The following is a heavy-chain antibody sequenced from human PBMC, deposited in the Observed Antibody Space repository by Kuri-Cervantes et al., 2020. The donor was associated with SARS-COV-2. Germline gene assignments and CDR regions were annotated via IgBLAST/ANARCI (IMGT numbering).Heavy chain of an antibody. V-gene: IGHV3-7*01. CDR1: GFTFSSYW. Sequence: GESLKISCAASGFTFSSYWMSWVRQAPGKGLGWVANIKQDGSEKYYVDSVKGRFTISRDNAKNSLYLQMNSLRAEDTAVYYCASQIGIFWNWGQGTLVTVSS. CDR3: ASQIGIFWN. CDR2: IKQDGSEK. J-gene: IGHJ4*02. D-gene: IGHD3-3*01.